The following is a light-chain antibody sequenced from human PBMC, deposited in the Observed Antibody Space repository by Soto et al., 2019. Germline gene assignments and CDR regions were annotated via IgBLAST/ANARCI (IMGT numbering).Light chain of an antibody. V-gene: IGKV3-11*01. CDR3: QQRRSWPIT. CDR2: DTS. CDR1: QSLDSY. Sequence: EIVLTQSPATLSLSPGESATLSCRVSQSLDSYLIWYQQKLGQAPRLLIYDTSKRAAGIPARFSGSGSGTDFTLTISSLEPEDFAVYHCQQRRSWPITFGQGTRLEIK. J-gene: IGKJ5*01.